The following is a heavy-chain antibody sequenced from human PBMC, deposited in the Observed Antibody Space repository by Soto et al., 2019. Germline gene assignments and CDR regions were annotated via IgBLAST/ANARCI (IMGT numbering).Heavy chain of an antibody. CDR2: IIPIFGTA. CDR3: ARGVIEIPNPPYYYGMDV. D-gene: IGHD3-22*01. CDR1: GGTFSSYA. V-gene: IGHV1-69*13. Sequence: SVKVSCKASGGTFSSYAISWVRQAPGQGLEWMGGIIPIFGTANYAQKFLGRVTITADESTSTAYMELSSLRSEDTAVYYCARGVIEIPNPPYYYGMDVWGQGTTVTVSS. J-gene: IGHJ6*02.